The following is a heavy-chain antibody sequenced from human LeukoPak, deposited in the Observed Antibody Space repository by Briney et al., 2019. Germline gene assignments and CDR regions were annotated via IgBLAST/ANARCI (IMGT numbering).Heavy chain of an antibody. D-gene: IGHD3-3*01. V-gene: IGHV3-23*01. Sequence: GGSLRLSCAASGFTFSSYAMSWVRQAPGKGLEWVSAISGSGGSTYYADSVKGRFTISRDNSKNTLYLQMNSLRAEDTAVYYCAKAGDFWSGYYMRLDDAFDIWGQGTMVTVSS. J-gene: IGHJ3*02. CDR2: ISGSGGST. CDR1: GFTFSSYA. CDR3: AKAGDFWSGYYMRLDDAFDI.